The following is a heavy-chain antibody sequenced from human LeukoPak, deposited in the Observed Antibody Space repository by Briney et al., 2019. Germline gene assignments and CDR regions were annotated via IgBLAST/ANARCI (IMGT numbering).Heavy chain of an antibody. Sequence: GGSLRLSCAASGFTFSSYEMNWVRQAPGTGLGWVSYISSSGSTIYYADSVTGRFTISRDNAKNSLYLQMNSLRAEDTAVYYCARDLGYCTSTSCYSLYGMDVWGKGTAVTVSS. D-gene: IGHD2-2*02. CDR3: ARDLGYCTSTSCYSLYGMDV. CDR1: GFTFSSYE. J-gene: IGHJ6*04. CDR2: ISSSGSTI. V-gene: IGHV3-48*03.